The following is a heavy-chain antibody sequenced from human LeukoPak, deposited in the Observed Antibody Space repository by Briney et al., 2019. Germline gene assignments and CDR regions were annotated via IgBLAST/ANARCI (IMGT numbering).Heavy chain of an antibody. V-gene: IGHV3-7*01. CDR1: GFTFSSHW. D-gene: IGHD5-18*01. J-gene: IGHJ4*02. Sequence: SGGSLRLSCAASGFTFSSHWMSWVRQAPGKGLEWVANIKKDGSEKYYVDAVKGRFTISRDNAKTSLYLQMNSLRAEDTAVYYCARDLSGIAGYTYGRGIDFWGQGTLVTVSS. CDR2: IKKDGSEK. CDR3: ARDLSGIAGYTYGRGIDF.